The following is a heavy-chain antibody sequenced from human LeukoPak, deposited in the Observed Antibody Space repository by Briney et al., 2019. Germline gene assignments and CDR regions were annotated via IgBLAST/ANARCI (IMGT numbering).Heavy chain of an antibody. D-gene: IGHD3-10*01. Sequence: GGSLRLSCAASRFTFSSYSMNWVRQAPGKGLEWVSHISTTSSTIYYADSVKGRFTISRDNAKNSLYLQMNSLRAEDTAVYYCAREGYYYGSGSPYCFDRWGQGTLVTVSS. CDR3: AREGYYYGSGSPYCFDR. V-gene: IGHV3-48*01. CDR2: ISTTSSTI. J-gene: IGHJ4*02. CDR1: RFTFSSYS.